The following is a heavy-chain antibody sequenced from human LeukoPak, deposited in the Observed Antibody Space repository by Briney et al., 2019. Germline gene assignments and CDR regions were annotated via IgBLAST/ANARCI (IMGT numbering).Heavy chain of an antibody. CDR1: GYSFTSYW. Sequence: GESLKISCKGSGYSFTSYWIGWVRQMPGKGLEWTGIIYPGDSDTRYSPSFQGQVTISADKSISTAYLQWSSLKASDTAMYYCARHSRSGYYYYGMDVWGQGTTVTVSS. CDR3: ARHSRSGYYYYGMDV. CDR2: IYPGDSDT. J-gene: IGHJ6*02. D-gene: IGHD1-26*01. V-gene: IGHV5-51*01.